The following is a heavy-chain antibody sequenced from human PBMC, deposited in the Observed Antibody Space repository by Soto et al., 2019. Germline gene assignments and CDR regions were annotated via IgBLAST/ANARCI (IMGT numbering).Heavy chain of an antibody. V-gene: IGHV4-61*01. J-gene: IGHJ6*02. Sequence: LSLTCTVSGGSVSSDSYYWSWIRQPPGKGLEWIGYIYYSGSTNYNPALKSRVTISVDTSKNQFSLKLSSVTAADTAVYYCARDTKLLRGYYGMDVWGQGTKVTVS. CDR2: IYYSGST. CDR3: ARDTKLLRGYYGMDV. D-gene: IGHD2-15*01. CDR1: GGSVSSDSYY.